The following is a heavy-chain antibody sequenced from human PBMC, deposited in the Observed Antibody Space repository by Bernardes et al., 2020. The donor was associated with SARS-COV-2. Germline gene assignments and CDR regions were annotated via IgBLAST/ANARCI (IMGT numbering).Heavy chain of an antibody. Sequence: ESPSLTSTVPGGSISSSNYYWGWLRQAPGKGLEWIGSIYSSGNSYYSTSLQSRVTEPVDTSKNQFSLSLSFVTAADTAVYYCAGSSCGIDCYIGGLRSWDYGMDVWGQGITVTVSS. D-gene: IGHD2-21*02. CDR3: AGSSCGIDCYIGGLRSWDYGMDV. CDR2: IYSSGNS. V-gene: IGHV4-39*05. J-gene: IGHJ6*02. CDR1: GGSISSSNYY.